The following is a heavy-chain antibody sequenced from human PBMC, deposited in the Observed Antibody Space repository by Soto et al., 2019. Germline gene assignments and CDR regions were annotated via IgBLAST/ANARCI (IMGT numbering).Heavy chain of an antibody. V-gene: IGHV4-59*01. CDR1: GDSISTFY. J-gene: IGHJ4*02. Sequence: SDTLSLTFTVSGDSISTFYWGWMRQSPGKDLEWIFYVYYTGSTNYNPSLKSLVTISVERSKNQFSLKLTSANAADTAVYYCARGRTVRNYADDSSDYFYFFDXWGQGTQVTVSX. CDR2: VYYTGST. D-gene: IGHD3-22*01. CDR3: ARGRTVRNYADDSSDYFYFFDX.